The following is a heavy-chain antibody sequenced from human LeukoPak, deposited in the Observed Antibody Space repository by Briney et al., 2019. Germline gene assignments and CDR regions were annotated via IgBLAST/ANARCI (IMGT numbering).Heavy chain of an antibody. CDR2: IYTSGST. J-gene: IGHJ5*02. CDR1: GXSISSYY. Sequence: SETLSLTCTVSGXSISSYYWSWIRQPAGKGLEWIGRIYTSGSTNYNPSLKSRVTMSVDTSKNQFSLKLSSVTAADTAVYYCARVVVAAINNWFDPWGQGTLVTVSS. V-gene: IGHV4-4*07. CDR3: ARVVVAAINNWFDP. D-gene: IGHD2-15*01.